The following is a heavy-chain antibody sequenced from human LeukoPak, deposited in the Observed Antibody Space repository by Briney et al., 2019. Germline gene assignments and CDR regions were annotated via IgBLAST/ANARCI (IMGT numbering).Heavy chain of an antibody. CDR1: GGSISSSNW. D-gene: IGHD1-26*01. J-gene: IGHJ4*02. CDR2: IYHSGST. V-gene: IGHV4-4*02. Sequence: PSETLSLTCAVSGGSISSSNWWSWVRQPPGKGLEWIGEIYHSGSTNYNPSLKSRVTISVDKSKNQFSLKLSSVTAADTAVYYCASINSGSYYFDYWGQGTLVTVSS. CDR3: ASINSGSYYFDY.